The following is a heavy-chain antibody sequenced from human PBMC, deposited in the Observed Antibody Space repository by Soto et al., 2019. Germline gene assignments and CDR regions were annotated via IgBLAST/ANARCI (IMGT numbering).Heavy chain of an antibody. Sequence: GESLKISCKGSGYSFTSYWIGWVRQMPGKGLEWMGIIYPGDSDTRYSPSFQGQVTISADKSISTAYLQWSSLKASDTAMYYCARPSRYYYGSGSLGAFDIWGQGTMVTVSS. CDR2: IYPGDSDT. CDR3: ARPSRYYYGSGSLGAFDI. CDR1: GYSFTSYW. V-gene: IGHV5-51*01. D-gene: IGHD3-10*01. J-gene: IGHJ3*02.